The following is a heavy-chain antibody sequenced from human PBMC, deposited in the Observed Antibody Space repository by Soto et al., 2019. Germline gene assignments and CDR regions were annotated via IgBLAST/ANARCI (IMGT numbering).Heavy chain of an antibody. V-gene: IGHV4-39*01. CDR1: DTSIRSSNHI. CDR3: ARLSGGRSVYFDP. CDR2: INYNGRA. J-gene: IGHJ5*02. Sequence: SETRSLTCSVTDTSIRSSNHIWGWVRQPPGKGLEWIGSINYNGRAYQNPSLKSRATISIDTSENQFSLKLTSVTAADTAMYFCARLSGGRSVYFDPWGQG. D-gene: IGHD2-8*02.